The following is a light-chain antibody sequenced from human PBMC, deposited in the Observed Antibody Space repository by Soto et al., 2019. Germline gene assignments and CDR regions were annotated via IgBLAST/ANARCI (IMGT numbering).Light chain of an antibody. V-gene: IGKV1-6*01. J-gene: IGKJ1*01. Sequence: ITCCASQNIGYHLNWYQQKAGKAPKLLIYAASNLHPGVPARFSGSGSETEFTLTISGLQSEDSGVYYCLQHYAWPWTFGQGTKVDI. CDR1: QNIGYH. CDR3: LQHYAWPWT. CDR2: AAS.